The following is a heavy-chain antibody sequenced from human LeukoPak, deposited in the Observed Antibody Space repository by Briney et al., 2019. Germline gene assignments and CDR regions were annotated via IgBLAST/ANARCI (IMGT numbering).Heavy chain of an antibody. Sequence: SETLSLTCGVYGGSFSGYYWSWIRQPPGKGLEWIGEINHSGSTNYNPSLKSRVTISVDTSKNQFSLKLSSVTAADTAVYYCARTVVDPSLPIDYWGQGTLVTVSS. J-gene: IGHJ4*02. V-gene: IGHV4-34*01. CDR3: ARTVVDPSLPIDY. CDR2: INHSGST. CDR1: GGSFSGYY. D-gene: IGHD3-22*01.